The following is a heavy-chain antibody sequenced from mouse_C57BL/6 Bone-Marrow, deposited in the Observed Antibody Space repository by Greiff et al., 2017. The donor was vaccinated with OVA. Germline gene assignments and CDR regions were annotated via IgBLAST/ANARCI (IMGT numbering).Heavy chain of an antibody. CDR3: ARWDGYGWYFDV. J-gene: IGHJ1*03. CDR1: GFSLTSYG. Sequence: QVQLKESGPGLVQPSQSLSITCTVSGFSLTSYGVHWVRQSPGKGLEWLGVIWSGGSTDYNAAFISRLSISTDNSKSQVFFKMNSLQADDTAINYCARWDGYGWYFDVWGTGTTVTVSS. V-gene: IGHV2-2*01. D-gene: IGHD2-2*01. CDR2: IWSGGST.